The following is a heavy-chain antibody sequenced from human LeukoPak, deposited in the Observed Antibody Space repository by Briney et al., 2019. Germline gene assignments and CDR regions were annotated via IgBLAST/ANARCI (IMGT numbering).Heavy chain of an antibody. CDR3: ARDTLSGVLIGPRMDV. J-gene: IGHJ6*02. CDR2: ISSSSSYI. V-gene: IGHV3-21*01. CDR1: GFTFSSYS. Sequence: PGGSLRLSCAASGFTFSSYSMNWVRQAPGKGLEWVSSISSSSSYIYYADSVKGRFTISRDNAKNSLYLQMNSLRAEDTAVYYCARDTLSGVLIGPRMDVWGQGTTVTVSS. D-gene: IGHD3-3*01.